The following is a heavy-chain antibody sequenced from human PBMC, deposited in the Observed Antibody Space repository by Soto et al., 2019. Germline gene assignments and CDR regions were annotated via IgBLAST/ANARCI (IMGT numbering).Heavy chain of an antibody. J-gene: IGHJ4*02. D-gene: IGHD3-16*01. CDR3: ARGMPNNLGWAHPLYYFDY. CDR1: GGTFSSYA. CDR2: IIPIFGTA. V-gene: IGHV1-69*13. Sequence: SVKVSCKASGGTFSSYAISWVRQAPGQGLEWMGGIIPIFGTANYAQKFQGRVTITADESTSTAYMELSSLRSEDTAVYYCARGMPNNLGWAHPLYYFDYWGQGTLVTVSS.